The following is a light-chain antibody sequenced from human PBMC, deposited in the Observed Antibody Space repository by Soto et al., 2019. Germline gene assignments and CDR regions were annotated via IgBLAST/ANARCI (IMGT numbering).Light chain of an antibody. Sequence: QTVVTQEPSFSVSPGRTGTLTCGLSSGSVSPSYYPSWYQQTPGQAPRTLIYSTNTRSSGVPDRFSGSILGNKAALTITGAQADDESDYYCVLYMGRGISLFGGGTKLTVL. V-gene: IGLV8-61*01. CDR2: STN. CDR3: VLYMGRGISL. CDR1: SGSVSPSYY. J-gene: IGLJ3*02.